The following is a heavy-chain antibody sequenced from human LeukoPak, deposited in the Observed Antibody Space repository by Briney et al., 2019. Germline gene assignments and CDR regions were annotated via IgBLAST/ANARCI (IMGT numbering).Heavy chain of an antibody. CDR3: ARGGGSGSVLFYYYYGMDV. J-gene: IGHJ6*02. V-gene: IGHV3-30-3*01. CDR2: ISYDGSNK. CDR1: GFTFSSYW. Sequence: PGGSLRLSCAASGFTFSSYWMSWVRQAPGKGLEWVAVISYDGSNKYYADSVKGRFTISRDNSKNTLYLQMNSLRAEDTAVYYCARGGGSGSVLFYYYYGMDVWGQGTTVTVSS. D-gene: IGHD3-10*01.